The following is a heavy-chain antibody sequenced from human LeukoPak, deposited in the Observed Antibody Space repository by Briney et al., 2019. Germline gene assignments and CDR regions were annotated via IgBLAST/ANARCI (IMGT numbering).Heavy chain of an antibody. D-gene: IGHD5-18*01. CDR1: GYTFTSYY. CDR2: INPGGCRP. CDR3: ARGGYTDGSSYFDY. Sequence: GSLKVSCKASGYTFTSYYVHWVRQAPGQGLEWMGMINPGGCRPSYAQRFQGRVTMTRDTSTGTVFMELSSLRSDDTAVYYCARGGYTDGSSYFDYWGQGTLVT. J-gene: IGHJ4*02. V-gene: IGHV1-46*01.